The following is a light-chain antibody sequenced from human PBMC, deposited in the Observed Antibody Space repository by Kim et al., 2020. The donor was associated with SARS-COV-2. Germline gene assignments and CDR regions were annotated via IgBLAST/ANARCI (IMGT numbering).Light chain of an antibody. CDR3: QAWDSRTAV. J-gene: IGLJ3*02. CDR2: QDT. CDR1: RLGDKY. Sequence: SYELTQPPSVSVSPGQTASITCSGNRLGDKYASWYQQRPGQSPVVVIYQDTKRPSGIPERFSGSNSGNTATLTISGTQAMDEADYYCQAWDSRTAVFGGGTQLTVL. V-gene: IGLV3-1*01.